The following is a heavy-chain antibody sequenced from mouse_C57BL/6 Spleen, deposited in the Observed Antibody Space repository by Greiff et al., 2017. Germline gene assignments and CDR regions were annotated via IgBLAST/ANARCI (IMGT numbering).Heavy chain of an antibody. Sequence: VQLQQSGPELVKPGASVKISCKASGYSFTDYNMNWVKQSNGKSLEWIGVINPNYGTTNYNEKFKGKATLTADKSSSTAYMQFSSLTSEDSAIYYCARVNFSWFAYWGQGTLVTVSA. CDR3: ARVNFSWFAY. D-gene: IGHD1-3*01. J-gene: IGHJ3*01. CDR1: GYSFTDYN. CDR2: INPNYGTT. V-gene: IGHV1-39*01.